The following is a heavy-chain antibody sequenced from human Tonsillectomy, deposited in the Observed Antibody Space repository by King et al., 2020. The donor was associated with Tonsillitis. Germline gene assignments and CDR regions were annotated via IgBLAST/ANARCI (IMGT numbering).Heavy chain of an antibody. CDR2: IFYSGST. D-gene: IGHD3-10*01. CDR3: ARGALWFPLDQ. J-gene: IGHJ4*02. Sequence: QLQESGPGLVKPSETVSLTCTVSGGSINNYYWSWIRQPPGKGLEWIGYIFYSGSTNYNPSLNSRVTMSVDTSKNQFSLKLTSMTAADTAVYYCARGALWFPLDQWGQGTLVTVSS. CDR1: GGSINNYY. V-gene: IGHV4-59*01.